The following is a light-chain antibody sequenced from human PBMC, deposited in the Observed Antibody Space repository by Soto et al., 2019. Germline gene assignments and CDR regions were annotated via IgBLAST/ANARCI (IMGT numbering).Light chain of an antibody. V-gene: IGKV3-11*01. CDR3: QQRSNWPLT. CDR1: QSVSSY. Sequence: EIVLTQSPATLSLCPGERATLSCRASQSVSSYLAWYQQKPGQAPRLLIYDASNGATGIPARFSGSGSGTDFTLTISNLEPEDFAVYYCQQRSNWPLTFGGGTKV. CDR2: DAS. J-gene: IGKJ4*01.